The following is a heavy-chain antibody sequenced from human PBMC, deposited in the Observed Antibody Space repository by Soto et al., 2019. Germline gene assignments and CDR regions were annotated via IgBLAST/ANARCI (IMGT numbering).Heavy chain of an antibody. Sequence: EVQLLESGGGLVQPGGSLRLSCTASGFTFSSHAMTWVRQAPGKGLEWVSGLSDSGGSIYYADSVKGRFTIFRDNSMNTLYLQMNTLRAEDTAVYYCAKVSSSWYAGFFDLWGQGILVTVSS. CDR3: AKVSSSWYAGFFDL. CDR2: LSDSGGSI. D-gene: IGHD6-13*01. V-gene: IGHV3-23*01. J-gene: IGHJ4*02. CDR1: GFTFSSHA.